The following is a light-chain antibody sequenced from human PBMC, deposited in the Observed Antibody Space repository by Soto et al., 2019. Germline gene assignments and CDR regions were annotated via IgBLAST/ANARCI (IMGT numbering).Light chain of an antibody. J-gene: IGLJ2*01. CDR2: DVS. Sequence: QSALTQPASVSVSPGQSITISCTGTSSDIGAYNYVSWYQQHPGKAPKLMIYDVSNRPSGVSNRFSGSKSGHTASLTISGLQAEDEADYYCSSYTSSSTVVFGGGTKLTVL. V-gene: IGLV2-14*01. CDR1: SSDIGAYNY. CDR3: SSYTSSSTVV.